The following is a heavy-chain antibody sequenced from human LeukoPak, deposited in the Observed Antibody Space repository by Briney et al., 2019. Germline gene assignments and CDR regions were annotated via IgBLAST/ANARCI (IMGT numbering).Heavy chain of an antibody. CDR3: AKDRCSSTSCYEARRFHY. D-gene: IGHD2-2*01. CDR1: GDSVSSNSAA. J-gene: IGHJ4*02. Sequence: SQTLSLTCAISGDSVSSNSAAWNWIRQSPSRGLEWLGRTYYRSKWYNDYAVSVKSRITINPDTSKNQFSLQLNSVTPEDTAVYYCAKDRCSSTSCYEARRFHYWGQGTLVTVSS. V-gene: IGHV6-1*01. CDR2: TYYRSKWYN.